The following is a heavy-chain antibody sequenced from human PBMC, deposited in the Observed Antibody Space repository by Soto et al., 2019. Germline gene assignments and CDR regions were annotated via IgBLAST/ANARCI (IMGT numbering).Heavy chain of an antibody. CDR2: IYYSGST. CDR1: GGSISSYY. D-gene: IGHD5-18*01. Sequence: SETLSLTCTVSGGSISSYYWSWIRQPPGKGLELIGYIYYSGSTNYNPSLKSRVTISVDTSKNQFPLKLSSVTAADTAVYYCARWAGYSYDYAMDVWGQGTTVTVSS. J-gene: IGHJ6*02. CDR3: ARWAGYSYDYAMDV. V-gene: IGHV4-59*01.